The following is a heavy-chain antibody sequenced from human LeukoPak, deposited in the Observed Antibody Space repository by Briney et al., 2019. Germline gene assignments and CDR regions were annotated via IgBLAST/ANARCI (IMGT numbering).Heavy chain of an antibody. CDR1: GFTFSTFA. D-gene: IGHD3/OR15-3a*01. CDR2: ISESGGGT. CDR3: ARHKDWTFDY. V-gene: IGHV3-23*01. J-gene: IGHJ4*02. Sequence: PGGSLRLSCAASGFTFSTFAMSWVRQAPGKGLEWVSAISESGGGTYYADSVKGRFTISRDNSKDTLYLQMNSLRAEDTAVYYCARHKDWTFDYWGQGTLVTVSS.